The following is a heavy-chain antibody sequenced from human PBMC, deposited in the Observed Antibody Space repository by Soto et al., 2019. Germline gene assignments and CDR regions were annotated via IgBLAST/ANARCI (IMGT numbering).Heavy chain of an antibody. D-gene: IGHD1-1*01. J-gene: IGHJ5*02. Sequence: QVQLVQSGAEVKKPGSSVKVSCKASGGTFSSYAISWVRQAPGQGLEWMGGIIPIFGTANYAQKFQGRVTITADESTSTAYMELSSLRSEDTAVYYCAREETTTDAHQSYSWFDPWGQGTLVTVSS. V-gene: IGHV1-69*01. CDR1: GGTFSSYA. CDR3: AREETTTDAHQSYSWFDP. CDR2: IIPIFGTA.